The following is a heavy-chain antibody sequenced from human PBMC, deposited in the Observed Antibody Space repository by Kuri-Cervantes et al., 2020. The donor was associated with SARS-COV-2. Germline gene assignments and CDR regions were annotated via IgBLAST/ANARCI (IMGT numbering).Heavy chain of an antibody. CDR2: LHTSGST. D-gene: IGHD2-15*01. V-gene: IGHV4-61*02. CDR3: ARYCGGKRPYFDY. J-gene: IGHJ4*02. CDR1: GGSISSGSYY. Sequence: LRLSCTVSGGSISSGSYYWTWIRQPAGKGLEWIGRLHTSGSTNYNPSLKSRVTISADTSKNQFSLNLSSVTAADTAVYYCARYCGGKRPYFDYWGQGTLVTVSS.